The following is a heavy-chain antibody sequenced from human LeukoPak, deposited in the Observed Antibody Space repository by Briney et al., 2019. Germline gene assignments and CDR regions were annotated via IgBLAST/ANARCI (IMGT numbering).Heavy chain of an antibody. CDR1: GYTFTSYD. CDR2: MNPNSGNT. D-gene: IGHD2-2*01. V-gene: IGHV1-8*01. CDR3: ARADIVVVPAAMRDYYYYYYMDV. J-gene: IGHJ6*03. Sequence: ASVKVSCKASGYTFTSYDINWVRQATGQGLEWMGWMNPNSGNTGDAQKFQGRVTMTRNTSISTAYMELSSLRSEDTAVYYCARADIVVVPAAMRDYYYYYYMDVWGKGTTVTVSS.